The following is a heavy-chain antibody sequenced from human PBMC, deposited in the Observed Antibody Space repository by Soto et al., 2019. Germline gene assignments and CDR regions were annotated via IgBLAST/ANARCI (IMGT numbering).Heavy chain of an antibody. CDR2: IYYSGST. CDR1: GGSISSGDYY. Sequence: SETLSLTCTVSGGSISSGDYYLRWIRQPPGKGLEWIGYIYYSGSTYYNPSLKSRITISVDTSKNQFSLKLSSVTAADTAVYYCASTGYSSSWYPYWGQGTLVTVS. CDR3: ASTGYSSSWYPY. V-gene: IGHV4-30-4*01. J-gene: IGHJ4*02. D-gene: IGHD6-13*01.